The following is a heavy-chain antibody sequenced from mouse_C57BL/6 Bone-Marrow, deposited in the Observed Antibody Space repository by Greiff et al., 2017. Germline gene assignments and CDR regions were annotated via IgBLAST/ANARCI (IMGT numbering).Heavy chain of an antibody. J-gene: IGHJ3*01. Sequence: VQLQESGPGLVAPSQSLSITCTVSGFSLTSYGVDWVRQSPGKGLEWLGVIWGVGSTNYNSALKSRLSISKDNSKSQVFLKMNSLQTDDTAMYYCASSPLLRRYPFAYWGQGTLVTVSA. D-gene: IGHD1-1*01. CDR1: GFSLTSYG. V-gene: IGHV2-6*01. CDR3: ASSPLLRRYPFAY. CDR2: IWGVGST.